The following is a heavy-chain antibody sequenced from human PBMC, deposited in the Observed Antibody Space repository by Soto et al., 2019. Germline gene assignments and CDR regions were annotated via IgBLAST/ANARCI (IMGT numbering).Heavy chain of an antibody. V-gene: IGHV5-51*01. CDR1: GYSFTNYW. Sequence: GGSLKISCKGSGYSFTNYWVGWVRQMPGKGLEWMGIIYPGDSDTRYSPSFQGQVTISAGKSISTAYLQWSSLKASDTAMYYCARPPNGDYDVMDVWGQGTTVTVSS. D-gene: IGHD4-17*01. J-gene: IGHJ6*02. CDR2: IYPGDSDT. CDR3: ARPPNGDYDVMDV.